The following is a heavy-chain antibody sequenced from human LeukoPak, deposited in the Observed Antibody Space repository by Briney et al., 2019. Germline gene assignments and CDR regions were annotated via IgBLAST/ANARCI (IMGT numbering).Heavy chain of an antibody. CDR3: ANLFSLTSGY. J-gene: IGHJ4*02. D-gene: IGHD4/OR15-4a*01. CDR1: GFTFSSYA. Sequence: PGGSLRLPCAASGFTFSSYAMSWVRQAPGKGLEWVSAISGSGGSTYYADSVKGRFTISRDNSKNTLYLQMNSLRAEDTAVYYCANLFSLTSGYWGQGTLVTVSS. CDR2: ISGSGGST. V-gene: IGHV3-23*01.